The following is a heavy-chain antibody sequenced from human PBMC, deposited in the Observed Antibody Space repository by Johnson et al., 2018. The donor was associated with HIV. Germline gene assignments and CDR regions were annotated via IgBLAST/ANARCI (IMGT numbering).Heavy chain of an antibody. CDR2: IKQDGSEK. V-gene: IGHV3-7*01. J-gene: IGHJ3*02. Sequence: VQLVESGGGVVQPGRSLRLSCAASGFTFSSYWMHWVRQAPGKGLEWVANIKQDGSEKYYVDSVKGRFTISRDSSKNTLYLQMNSLRAEDTAVYYCASVPMIVVLDGAFDIWGQGTMVTVSS. CDR3: ASVPMIVVLDGAFDI. CDR1: GFTFSSYW. D-gene: IGHD3-22*01.